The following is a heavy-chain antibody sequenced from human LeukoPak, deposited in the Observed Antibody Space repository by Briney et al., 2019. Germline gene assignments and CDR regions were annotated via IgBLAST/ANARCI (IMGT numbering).Heavy chain of an antibody. CDR2: IWYDGSNK. J-gene: IGHJ4*02. V-gene: IGHV3-33*08. CDR1: GFTFDDYG. CDR3: ARGGGSGSIDY. Sequence: GGSLRLSCAASGFTFDDYGMSWVRQAPGKGLEWVAVIWYDGSNKYYADSVKGRFTISRDNSKNTLYLQMNSLRAEDTAVYYCARGGGSGSIDYWGQGTLVTVSS. D-gene: IGHD3-10*01.